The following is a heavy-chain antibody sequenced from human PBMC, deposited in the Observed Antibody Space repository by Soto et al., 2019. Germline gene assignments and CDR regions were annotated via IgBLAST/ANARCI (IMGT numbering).Heavy chain of an antibody. J-gene: IGHJ6*02. V-gene: IGHV3-23*01. CDR2: ISGSGGST. CDR1: GFTFSSYA. D-gene: IGHD1-7*01. CDR3: AKWGGGQYNWNYCYYYGMDV. Sequence: PGGSLRLSCAASGFTFSSYAMSWVRQAPGKGLEWVSAISGSGGSTYYADSVKGRFTISRDNSKNTLYLQMNSLRAEDTAVYYCAKWGGGQYNWNYCYYYGMDVWGQGTTVTVSS.